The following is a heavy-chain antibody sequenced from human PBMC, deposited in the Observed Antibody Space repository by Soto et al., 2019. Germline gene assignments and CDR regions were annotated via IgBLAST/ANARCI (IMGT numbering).Heavy chain of an antibody. Sequence: EVQPLESGGGLVQPGGSLRLSCAASGFTFSSYAMSWVRQAPGKGLEWVSAISGSGGSTYYADSVKGRFTISRDNSKNTLYLQMNSLRAEDTAVYYCAKGIFPTVTGRSQWLVRPDLFDYWGQGTLVTVSS. CDR1: GFTFSSYA. D-gene: IGHD6-19*01. J-gene: IGHJ4*02. CDR2: ISGSGGST. V-gene: IGHV3-23*01. CDR3: AKGIFPTVTGRSQWLVRPDLFDY.